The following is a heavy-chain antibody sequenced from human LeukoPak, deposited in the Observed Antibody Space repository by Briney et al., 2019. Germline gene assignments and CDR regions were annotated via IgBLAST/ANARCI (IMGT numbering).Heavy chain of an antibody. V-gene: IGHV4-34*01. Sequence: SETLSLTCAVYGGSFSGYYWSWIGQPPGKGLEWIGEIDHSGSTNYNPSLKSRVTISVDTSKNQFSLKLSSVTAADTAVYYCARLILGYSYDIDSYYYYMDVWGKGTTVTVSS. CDR1: GGSFSGYY. CDR2: IDHSGST. D-gene: IGHD5-18*01. CDR3: ARLILGYSYDIDSYYYYMDV. J-gene: IGHJ6*03.